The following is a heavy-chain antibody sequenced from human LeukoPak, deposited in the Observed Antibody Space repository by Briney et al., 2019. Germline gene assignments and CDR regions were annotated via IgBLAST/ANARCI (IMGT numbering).Heavy chain of an antibody. V-gene: IGHV4-4*02. Sequence: PSETLSLTCAVSGGSISSNNWWGWVRQPPGKGLEWIGEIYHSGSPNYNPSLKSRVTISVDKSRNHFSLNLSSVTAADTAVYYCARGGYDFVYYYYGMDVWGQGTTVTVSS. CDR2: IYHSGSP. CDR3: ARGGYDFVYYYYGMDV. CDR1: GGSISSNNW. J-gene: IGHJ6*02. D-gene: IGHD3-3*01.